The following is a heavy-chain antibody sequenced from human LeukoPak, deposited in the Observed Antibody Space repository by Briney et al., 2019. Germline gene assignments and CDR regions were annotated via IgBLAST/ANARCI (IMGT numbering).Heavy chain of an antibody. CDR3: ARDGLYCSSTSCYPNWFDP. CDR1: GGSFSGYY. Sequence: PSETLSLTCAVYGGSFSGYYWSWIRQPPGKGLEWIGEINHSGSTNYNPSLKSRVTISVDTSKNQFSLKPSSVTAADTAVYYCARDGLYCSSTSCYPNWFDPWGQGTLVTVSS. D-gene: IGHD2-2*01. V-gene: IGHV4-34*01. CDR2: INHSGST. J-gene: IGHJ5*02.